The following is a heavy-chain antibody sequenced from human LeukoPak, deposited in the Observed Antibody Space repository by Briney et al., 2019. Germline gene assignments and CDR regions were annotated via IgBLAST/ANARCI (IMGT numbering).Heavy chain of an antibody. J-gene: IGHJ6*03. V-gene: IGHV1-69*05. CDR1: GGTFSSYA. CDR2: IIPIFGTA. CDR3: ARGWYSSGFYYYYYMDV. Sequence: ASVKVSCKASGGTFSSYAISWVRQAPGQGLEWMGRIIPIFGTANYAQKFQGRVTITTDESTSTAYMELRSLRSDDTAVYYCARGWYSSGFYYYYYMDVWGKGTTVTVSS. D-gene: IGHD6-19*01.